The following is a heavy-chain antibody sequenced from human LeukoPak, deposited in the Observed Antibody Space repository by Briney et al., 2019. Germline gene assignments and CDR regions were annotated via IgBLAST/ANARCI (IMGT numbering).Heavy chain of an antibody. CDR2: ISAYNGKT. CDR1: GYTFTSYG. CDR3: AREFGGYCSGGSCDQGFDY. D-gene: IGHD2-15*01. J-gene: IGHJ4*02. V-gene: IGHV1-18*01. Sequence: GASVKVSCKASGYTFTSYGISWVRQAPGQGLEWMGWISAYNGKTNYAQKLQGRVTMTTDTSTSTAYMELRSLRSDDTAVYYCAREFGGYCSGGSCDQGFDYWGQGTLVTVSS.